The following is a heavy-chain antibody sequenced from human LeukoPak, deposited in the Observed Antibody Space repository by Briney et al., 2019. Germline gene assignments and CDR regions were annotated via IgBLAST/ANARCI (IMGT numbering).Heavy chain of an antibody. V-gene: IGHV4-34*01. J-gene: IGHJ4*02. D-gene: IGHD6-19*01. CDR2: INHSGST. Sequence: SETLSLTCAVYGGSFSGYYWSWIRQPPGKGLEWIGEINHSGSTNYNPSLKSRVTISVDTSKNQFSLKLSSVTAADTAVYYCARAVAAVAGPYYFDYWGQGTLVTVSS. CDR1: GGSFSGYY. CDR3: ARAVAAVAGPYYFDY.